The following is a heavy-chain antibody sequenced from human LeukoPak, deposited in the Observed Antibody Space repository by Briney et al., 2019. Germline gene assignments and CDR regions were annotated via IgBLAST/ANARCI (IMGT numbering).Heavy chain of an antibody. Sequence: GGSLRLSCAASGFTFSSYAMHWVRQAPGKGLEYVAAISSNGGSTYYANSVKGRFTISRDNSKNTLYLQMGSLRAEDMAVYYCARESMHIVVVTAIRVGAFDIWGQGTMVTVSS. J-gene: IGHJ3*02. CDR1: GFTFSSYA. CDR3: ARESMHIVVVTAIRVGAFDI. D-gene: IGHD2-21*02. CDR2: ISSNGGST. V-gene: IGHV3-64*01.